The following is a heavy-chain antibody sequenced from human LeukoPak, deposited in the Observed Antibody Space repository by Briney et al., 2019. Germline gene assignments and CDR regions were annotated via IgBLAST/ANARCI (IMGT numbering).Heavy chain of an antibody. J-gene: IGHJ6*02. CDR1: GFTVSSNY. D-gene: IGHD3-10*01. V-gene: IGHV3-53*01. CDR3: ARARGDYYYGMDV. Sequence: GGSLRLSCTASGFTVSSNYMTGVRQAPGRGLEWVSVIYSDGGTYYADSVRGRFTLSRDISKNTVSLQMNSLRTEDTAVYYCARARGDYYYGMDVWGQGTTVTVSS. CDR2: IYSDGGT.